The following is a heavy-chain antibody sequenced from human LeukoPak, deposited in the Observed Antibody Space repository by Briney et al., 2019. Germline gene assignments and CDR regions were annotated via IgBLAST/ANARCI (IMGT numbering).Heavy chain of an antibody. J-gene: IGHJ1*01. D-gene: IGHD4-23*01. CDR3: ARDGGPYFQH. CDR2: ISYDGSNK. CDR1: GFTFSSYA. Sequence: PGRSLRLSCAASGFTFSSYAMHWVRQAPGKGLEWVAVISYDGSNKYYADSVKGRFTISRDNSKNTLYLQMNSLRAEDTAVYYCARDGGPYFQHWGQGTLVTVSS. V-gene: IGHV3-30*04.